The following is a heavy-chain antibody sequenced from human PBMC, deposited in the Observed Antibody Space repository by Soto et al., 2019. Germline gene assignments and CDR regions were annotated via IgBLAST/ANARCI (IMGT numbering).Heavy chain of an antibody. D-gene: IGHD4-17*01. V-gene: IGHV3-30*18. Sequence: GGSLRLSCAASGFTFSSYGMHWVRQAPGKGLEWVAVISYDGSNKYYADSVKGRFTISRDNSKNTLYLQMNSLRAEDTAVYYCAKDGYGETIEAHFDYWGQGTLVTVSS. CDR2: ISYDGSNK. CDR3: AKDGYGETIEAHFDY. CDR1: GFTFSSYG. J-gene: IGHJ4*02.